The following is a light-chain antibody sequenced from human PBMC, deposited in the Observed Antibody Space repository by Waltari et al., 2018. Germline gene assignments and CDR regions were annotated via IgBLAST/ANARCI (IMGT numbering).Light chain of an antibody. J-gene: IGKJ1*01. V-gene: IGKV1-39*01. CDR3: QQSYSFTRT. CDR2: AAS. Sequence: DIQMTQSPSSLSASVGDRVTITCRASQTISRYLNWYQQKPGKAPNLPIYAASSLQSGVPSRFSGSGSGRDFTLIITSLQPEDFATYYCQQSYSFTRTFGQGTKVEIK. CDR1: QTISRY.